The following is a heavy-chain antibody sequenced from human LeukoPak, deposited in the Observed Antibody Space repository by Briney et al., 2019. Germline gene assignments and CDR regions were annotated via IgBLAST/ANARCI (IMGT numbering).Heavy chain of an antibody. CDR2: IRYDGSNK. D-gene: IGHD1-1*01. V-gene: IGHV3-30*02. CDR1: GFTFSSYG. J-gene: IGHJ4*02. Sequence: GGSLRLSCAASGFTFSSYGMHWVRQAPGKGLEWVAFIRYDGSNKYYADSVKGRFTISRDNSKNTLYLQMNSLRAEDAAVYYCAKQLTYYFDYWGQGTLVTVSS. CDR3: AKQLTYYFDY.